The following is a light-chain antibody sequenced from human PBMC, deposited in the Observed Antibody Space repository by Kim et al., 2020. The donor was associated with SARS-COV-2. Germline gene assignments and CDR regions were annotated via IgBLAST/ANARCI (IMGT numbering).Light chain of an antibody. Sequence: PGQSITISCPGTSIDVGGYNYFSWYQQHPGKAPKRMIYDVSNRPSGVSHRFSGSKSGNTASLTISGLQAEDEADYYCSSYTSSNVVFGGGTQLTVL. CDR1: SIDVGGYNY. CDR3: SSYTSSNVV. J-gene: IGLJ2*01. V-gene: IGLV2-14*03. CDR2: DVS.